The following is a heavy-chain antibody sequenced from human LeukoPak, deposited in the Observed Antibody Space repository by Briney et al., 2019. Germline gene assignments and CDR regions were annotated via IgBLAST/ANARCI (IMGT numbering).Heavy chain of an antibody. J-gene: IGHJ4*02. V-gene: IGHV3-30*18. CDR1: GFAFDAFG. CDR2: ISSDGSKE. CDR3: AKSGGYCTDGICYHFDY. D-gene: IGHD2-8*01. Sequence: GRSLRLSYAASGFAFDAFGIHWVRHPPGKWLEWVSVISSDGSKEYYGDSVNGRFTICRDNSKNMLYLQMNSLRAEDSGVYYCAKSGGYCTDGICYHFDYWGQGTLVTVSS.